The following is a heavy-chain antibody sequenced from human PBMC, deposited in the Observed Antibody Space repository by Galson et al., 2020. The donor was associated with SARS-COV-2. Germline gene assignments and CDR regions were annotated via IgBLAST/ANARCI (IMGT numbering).Heavy chain of an antibody. CDR3: ARATGSWGVDWFDP. CDR2: INHRGST. V-gene: IGHV4-34*01. Sequence: SETLSLTCAVYGGSFSGYYWSWIRQPPGKGLEWIGEINHRGSTNYNPSLKSRVTISVDTSKNQFSLKLSSVTAADTAVYYCARATGSWGVDWFDPWGQGTLVTVSS. J-gene: IGHJ5*02. D-gene: IGHD3-10*01. CDR1: GGSFSGYY.